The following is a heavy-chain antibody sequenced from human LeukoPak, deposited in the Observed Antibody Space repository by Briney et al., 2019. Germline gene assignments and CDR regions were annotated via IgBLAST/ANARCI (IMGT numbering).Heavy chain of an antibody. D-gene: IGHD3-3*01. CDR1: GGSFSGYY. V-gene: IGHV4-59*08. Sequence: SETLSLTCAVYGGSFSGYYWSWIRQPPGKGLEWIGYIYYSGSTNYNPSLKSRVTISVDTSKNQFSLKLSSVTAADTAVYYCARQNYDFWSGRYYFDYWGQGTLVTVSS. J-gene: IGHJ4*02. CDR2: IYYSGST. CDR3: ARQNYDFWSGRYYFDY.